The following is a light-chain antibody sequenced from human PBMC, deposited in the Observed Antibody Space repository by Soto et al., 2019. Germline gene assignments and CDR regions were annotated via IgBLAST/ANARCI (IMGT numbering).Light chain of an antibody. CDR1: SGSVSSSYY. CDR2: GTN. J-gene: IGLJ3*02. CDR3: VLYMGSCPSV. Sequence: TVVTQERSFSVSPGGTVTLTCGLSSGSVSSSYYPSWYQQTPGQAPRTLVYGTNSRFSGVPDRFSGSILRNKAALTVTGAQEDDESVYYCVLYMGSCPSVFCPGTQWTVL. V-gene: IGLV8-61*01.